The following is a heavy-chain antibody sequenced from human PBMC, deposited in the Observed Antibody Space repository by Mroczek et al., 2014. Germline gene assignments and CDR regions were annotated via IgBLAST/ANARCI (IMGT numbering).Heavy chain of an antibody. V-gene: IGHV4-34*01. CDR3: ARGLRTVRGTNWFDP. CDR1: GGSFSGYY. D-gene: IGHD3-10*01. Sequence: QVQLQQWGAGLLKPSETLSLTCAVYGGSFSGYYWSWIRQPPGKGLEWIGEINHSGSTNYNPSLKSRVTISVDTSKNQFSLKLSSVTAADTAVYYCARGLRTVRGTNWFDPWGQGTLVTVSS. CDR2: INHSGST. J-gene: IGHJ5*02.